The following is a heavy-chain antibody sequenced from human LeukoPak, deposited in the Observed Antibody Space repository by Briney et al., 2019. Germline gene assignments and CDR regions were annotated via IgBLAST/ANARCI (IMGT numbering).Heavy chain of an antibody. D-gene: IGHD6-13*01. CDR1: GFTFSSYS. CDR2: ISSSSSYI. Sequence: PGGSLRLSCAASGFTFSSYSMNWVRQAPGKGLEWVSSISSSSSYIYYADSVKGRFTISRDNAKNSLYLQMNGLRAEDTAVYYCARDLGSSWINLDYWGQGTLVTVSS. V-gene: IGHV3-21*01. CDR3: ARDLGSSWINLDY. J-gene: IGHJ4*02.